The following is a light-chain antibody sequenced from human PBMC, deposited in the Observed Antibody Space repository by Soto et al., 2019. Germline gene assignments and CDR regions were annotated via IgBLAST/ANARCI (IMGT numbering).Light chain of an antibody. Sequence: DIQMTQSPSSLSASVGDRVTITCRASQSISYYLNWYQQKPGKAPKLLIYAASTLQSGVPSRFSGSGSGTDFTLTISSLQPEEFATYYCQQTYSTPLTFGGGTKVEIK. V-gene: IGKV1-39*01. CDR2: AAS. CDR3: QQTYSTPLT. CDR1: QSISYY. J-gene: IGKJ4*01.